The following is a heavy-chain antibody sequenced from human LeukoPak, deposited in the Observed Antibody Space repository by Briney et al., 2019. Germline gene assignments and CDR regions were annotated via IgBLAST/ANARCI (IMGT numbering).Heavy chain of an antibody. D-gene: IGHD5-18*01. J-gene: IGHJ4*02. V-gene: IGHV1-18*01. CDR1: GYTFTSYG. CDR2: ISAYNGNT. Sequence: ASVKVSCKASGYTFTSYGISWVRQAPGQGLEWMGWISAYNGNTNYAQKLQGRVTMTTDTSTSTAYMELRSLRSDDTAVYYCAREMGIQLWFTIDYWGQGTLVTVYS. CDR3: AREMGIQLWFTIDY.